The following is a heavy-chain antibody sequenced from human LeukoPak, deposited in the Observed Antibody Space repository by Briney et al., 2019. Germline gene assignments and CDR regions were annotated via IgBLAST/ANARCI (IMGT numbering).Heavy chain of an antibody. D-gene: IGHD5-18*01. CDR3: ARGSGYSYGFDY. CDR1: GYTFTSYG. Sequence: GASVKVSCKASGYTFTSYGISWVRQAPGQGLEWMGGIIPIFGTANYAQKFQGRVTITTDESTSTAYMELSSLRSEDTAVYYCARGSGYSYGFDYWGQGTLVTVSS. J-gene: IGHJ4*02. CDR2: IIPIFGTA. V-gene: IGHV1-69*05.